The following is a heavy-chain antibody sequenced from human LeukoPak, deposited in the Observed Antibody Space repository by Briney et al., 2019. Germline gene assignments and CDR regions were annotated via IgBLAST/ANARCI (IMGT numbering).Heavy chain of an antibody. CDR1: GFAFSTYA. CDR2: ISGSGGST. Sequence: GGSLRLSCAASGFAFSTYAMSWVRQAPGKGLEWVSGISGSGGSTYHADSVKGRFTISRDNSKNTLYLQMNSLRAEDTAVYYCAKDPRGITGTTGPFDYWGQGTLVTVSS. J-gene: IGHJ4*02. D-gene: IGHD1-7*01. V-gene: IGHV3-23*01. CDR3: AKDPRGITGTTGPFDY.